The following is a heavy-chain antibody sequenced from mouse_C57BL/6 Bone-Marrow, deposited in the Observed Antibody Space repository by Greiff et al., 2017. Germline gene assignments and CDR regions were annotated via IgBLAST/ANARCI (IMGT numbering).Heavy chain of an antibody. CDR3: AREKLGRGFAY. CDR1: GFTFSSYA. V-gene: IGHV5-4*01. D-gene: IGHD4-1*01. Sequence: EVMLVESGGGLVKPGGSLKLSCAASGFTFSSYAMSWVRQTPEKRLEWVATISDGGSYTYYPDNVKGRFTISRDNAKNNLYLQMSQLKSEDTAMYYCAREKLGRGFAYWGQGTLVTVSA. CDR2: ISDGGSYT. J-gene: IGHJ3*01.